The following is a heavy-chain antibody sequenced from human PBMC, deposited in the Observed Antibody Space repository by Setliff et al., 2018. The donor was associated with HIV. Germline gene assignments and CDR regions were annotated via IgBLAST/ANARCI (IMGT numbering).Heavy chain of an antibody. CDR1: GDSVSTRNSF. D-gene: IGHD2-21*01. CDR3: VKHVDSDFIGDPDWFDP. V-gene: IGHV4-39*01. Sequence: SETLSLTCTVSGDSVSTRNSFWGWIRQPPGKGLEWIGSFSYNGGRRYTPSLKSRVTISADMSKNQFSLNLNSVTAADTAVYYCVKHVDSDFIGDPDWFDPWGQGIPVTVSS. J-gene: IGHJ5*02. CDR2: FSYNGGR.